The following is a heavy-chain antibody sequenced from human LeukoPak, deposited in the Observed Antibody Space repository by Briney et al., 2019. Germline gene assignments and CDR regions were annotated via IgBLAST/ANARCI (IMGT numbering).Heavy chain of an antibody. D-gene: IGHD6-13*01. V-gene: IGHV3-53*01. Sequence: GGSLRLSCAASGFTVSSNYMSWVRQAPGKGLEWVSVIYSGGSTYYADSVKGRFTISGDISKNTLYLQMNSLRAEDTAVYYCARESAAAGTDYWGQGTLVTVSS. CDR2: IYSGGST. CDR3: ARESAAAGTDY. J-gene: IGHJ4*02. CDR1: GFTVSSNY.